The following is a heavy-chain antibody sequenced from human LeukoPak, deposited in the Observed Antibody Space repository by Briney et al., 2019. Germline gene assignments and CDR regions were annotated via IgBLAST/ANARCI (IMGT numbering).Heavy chain of an antibody. J-gene: IGHJ4*02. V-gene: IGHV3-23*01. CDR2: ISNTGGST. Sequence: PGGSLRLSCAASGFSFNTYAMSWVRQAPGKGLEWVSAISNTGGSTYYADSVKGRFTISRDNSKNTLYVQVNSLGTEDTAAYYCAKGSYYDSSGSFYFDYWGQGTLVTVSS. CDR1: GFSFNTYA. D-gene: IGHD3-22*01. CDR3: AKGSYYDSSGSFYFDY.